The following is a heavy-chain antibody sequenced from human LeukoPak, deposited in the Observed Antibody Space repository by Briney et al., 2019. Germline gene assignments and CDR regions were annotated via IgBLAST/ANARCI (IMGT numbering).Heavy chain of an antibody. Sequence: GASVKVSCKASGGTFSSYAISWVRQAPGQGLEWMGGIIPIFGTANYAQKFQGRVTITTDESTSTAYMELSSLRSEDTAVYYCARAFDIRELLTGFDPWGQGTLVTVSS. CDR3: ARAFDIRELLTGFDP. CDR1: GGTFSSYA. J-gene: IGHJ5*02. CDR2: IIPIFGTA. D-gene: IGHD1-26*01. V-gene: IGHV1-69*05.